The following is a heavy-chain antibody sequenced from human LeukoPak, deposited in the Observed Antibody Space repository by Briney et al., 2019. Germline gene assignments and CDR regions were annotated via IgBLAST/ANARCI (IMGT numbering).Heavy chain of an antibody. CDR3: ARAGIVYYYYYYVDV. D-gene: IGHD2/OR15-2a*01. CDR2: IYSSGST. J-gene: IGHJ6*03. Sequence: SETLSLTCSVSGGSISGWYWSWIRQPPGKGLEWIGHIYSSGSTNYNPSLKSRVAISVDTSKNQFSLKLSSVTAADTAVYYCARAGIVYYYYYYVDVWGKGTTVTVSS. CDR1: GGSISGWY. V-gene: IGHV4-59*08.